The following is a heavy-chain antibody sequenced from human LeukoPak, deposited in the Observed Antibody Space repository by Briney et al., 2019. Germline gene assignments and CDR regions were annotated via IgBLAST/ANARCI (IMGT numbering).Heavy chain of an antibody. CDR2: ISYDVNNK. CDR1: GFTFSSYA. D-gene: IGHD3-22*01. V-gene: IGHV3-30-3*01. CDR3: ARTLINYDSSGYYAFDAFDI. J-gene: IGHJ3*02. Sequence: GGSLRLSCAASGFTFSSYAMHWVRQAPGKGLQWVALISYDVNNKYYADSVKGRFTISRDNAKNSLYLQMNSLRAEDTAVYYCARTLINYDSSGYYAFDAFDIWGQGTMVTVSS.